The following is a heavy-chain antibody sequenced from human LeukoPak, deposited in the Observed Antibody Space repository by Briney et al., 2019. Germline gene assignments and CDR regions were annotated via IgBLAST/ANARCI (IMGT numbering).Heavy chain of an antibody. J-gene: IGHJ6*02. Sequence: GGSLRLSCAASGFTFSTYDMNWVRQAPGKGLEWVSYISSSSRTISYADSVKGRFTISRDNAKNSLYLQMNSLRAEDTAVYYCARLRYYAMDVWGQGTMVAASS. V-gene: IGHV3-48*01. CDR1: GFTFSTYD. CDR2: ISSSSRTI. CDR3: ARLRYYAMDV.